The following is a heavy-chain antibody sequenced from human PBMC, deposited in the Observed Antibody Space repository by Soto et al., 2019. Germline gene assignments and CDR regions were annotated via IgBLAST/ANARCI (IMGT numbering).Heavy chain of an antibody. CDR3: ARQLVVNPSFDY. D-gene: IGHD2-15*01. J-gene: IGHJ4*02. Sequence: SETLSLTCTVSGGSISSSSYYWGWIRQPPGKGLEWIGSIYYSGSTYYNPSLKSRVTISVDTSKNQFSLKLSSVTAADTAVYYCARQLVVNPSFDYWGQGTLVTVSS. CDR1: GGSISSSSYY. V-gene: IGHV4-39*01. CDR2: IYYSGST.